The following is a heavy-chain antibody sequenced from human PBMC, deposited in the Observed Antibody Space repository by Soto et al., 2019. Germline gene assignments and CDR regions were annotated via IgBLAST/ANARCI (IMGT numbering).Heavy chain of an antibody. J-gene: IGHJ4*02. CDR1: GFTFSEYA. D-gene: IGHD3-10*01. CDR2: ISISDSCL. V-gene: IGHV3-21*01. Sequence: EVQLVESGGGLVKPGGSLRLSCAASGFTFSEYAMNWVRQAPGKGLEGVSSISISDSCLYYADSVKARFVISRDNAKNSLDLPMVGLRAEDTGVYYCARFSTSGSFPDYWGQGTLVTVSS. CDR3: ARFSTSGSFPDY.